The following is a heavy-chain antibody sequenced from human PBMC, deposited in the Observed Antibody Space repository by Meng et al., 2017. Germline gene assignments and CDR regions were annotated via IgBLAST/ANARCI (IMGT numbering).Heavy chain of an antibody. J-gene: IGHJ4*02. Sequence: QGQLVEFGGEGKKPGASVEVSCKASGYTFTGYYMHWVRQAPGQGLEWMGRINPNSGGTNYAQKFQGRVTMTRDTSISTAYMELSRLRSDDTAVYYCARFGGIVATISAFDYWGQGTLVTVSS. CDR1: GYTFTGYY. V-gene: IGHV1-2*06. CDR3: ARFGGIVATISAFDY. CDR2: INPNSGGT. D-gene: IGHD5-12*01.